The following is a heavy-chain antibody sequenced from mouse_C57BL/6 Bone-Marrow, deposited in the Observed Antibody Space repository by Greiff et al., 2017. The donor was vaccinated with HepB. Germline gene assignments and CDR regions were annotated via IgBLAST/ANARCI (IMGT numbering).Heavy chain of an antibody. Sequence: QVQLQQSGPGLVQPSQSLSITCTVSGFSLTSYGVHWVRQSPGKGLEWLGVIWSGGSTDYNAAFISRLSISKDNPKSQVFFKMNSLQADDTAIYYCAREEDGYYLDYWGQGTTLTVSS. CDR1: GFSLTSYG. D-gene: IGHD2-3*01. CDR3: AREEDGYYLDY. CDR2: IWSGGST. V-gene: IGHV2-2*01. J-gene: IGHJ2*01.